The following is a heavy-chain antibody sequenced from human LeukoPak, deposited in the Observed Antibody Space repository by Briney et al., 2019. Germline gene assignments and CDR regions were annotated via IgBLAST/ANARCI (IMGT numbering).Heavy chain of an antibody. J-gene: IGHJ4*02. CDR3: ANQGGSGWYVGY. CDR2: IRYDGSNK. V-gene: IGHV3-30*02. D-gene: IGHD6-19*01. CDR1: GFTFSSYG. Sequence: PGGSLRLSCAASGFTFSSYGMHWVRQAPGKGLEWVAFIRYDGSNKYYADSVKGRLTISRDNSKNTLYLQMNSLRAEDTAVYYCANQGGSGWYVGYWGQGTLVTVSS.